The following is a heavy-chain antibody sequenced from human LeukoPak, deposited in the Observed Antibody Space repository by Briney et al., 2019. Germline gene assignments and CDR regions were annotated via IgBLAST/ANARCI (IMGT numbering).Heavy chain of an antibody. Sequence: PSETLSLTCTVSGGSISSGSYYWSWIRQPAGKGLEGIGRIYTSGSTNYNPSLKSQVSISIDTSKNQFSLRLTSVTAADTAVYYCARQTGSGLFILPGGQGTLVTVSS. CDR1: GGSISSGSYY. CDR3: ARQTGSGLFILP. CDR2: IYTSGST. J-gene: IGHJ4*02. V-gene: IGHV4-61*02. D-gene: IGHD3/OR15-3a*01.